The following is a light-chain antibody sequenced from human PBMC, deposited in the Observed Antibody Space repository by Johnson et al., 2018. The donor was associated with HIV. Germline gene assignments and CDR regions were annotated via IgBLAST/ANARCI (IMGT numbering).Light chain of an antibody. CDR2: ENN. V-gene: IGLV1-51*02. CDR1: SSNIGNNY. CDR3: GTWDSSLNSYV. Sequence: QSVLTQPPSVSAAPGQKVTISCSGSSSNIGNNYVSWYQQLPGTAPKLLIYENNKRPSGIPDRFSGSKSGTSTTLGITGLQPGVEADYYCGTWDSSLNSYVFGTGTKVSVL. J-gene: IGLJ1*01.